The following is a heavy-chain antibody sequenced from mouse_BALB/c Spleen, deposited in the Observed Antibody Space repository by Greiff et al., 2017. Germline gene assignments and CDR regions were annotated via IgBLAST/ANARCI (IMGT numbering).Heavy chain of an antibody. J-gene: IGHJ3*01. Sequence: VQLQQSGPGLVKPSQSLSLTCTVTGYSITSDYAWNWIRQFPGNKLEWMGYISYSGSTSYNPSLKSRISITRDTSKNQFFLQLNSVTTEDTATYYCARFGNYARFAYWGQGTLVTVSA. CDR2: ISYSGST. CDR3: ARFGNYARFAY. D-gene: IGHD2-1*01. CDR1: GYSITSDYA. V-gene: IGHV3-2*02.